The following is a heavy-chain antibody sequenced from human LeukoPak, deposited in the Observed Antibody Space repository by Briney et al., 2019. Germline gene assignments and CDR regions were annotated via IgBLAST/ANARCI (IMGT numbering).Heavy chain of an antibody. Sequence: ASVKVSCKTSGYNFIDYYIHWVRQAPGQGLEWVGRIDPVSGGTHYAQKFQVRVTMTRDTSISTVYMEMSGLKSDDTALYYCARAAGPCTTSRSHYWGQGTLVTVFS. V-gene: IGHV1-2*02. CDR3: ARAAGPCTTSRSHY. J-gene: IGHJ4*02. CDR2: IDPVSGGT. CDR1: GYNFIDYY. D-gene: IGHD2-2*01.